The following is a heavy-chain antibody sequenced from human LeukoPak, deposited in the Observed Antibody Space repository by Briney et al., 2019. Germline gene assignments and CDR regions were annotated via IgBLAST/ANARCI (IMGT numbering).Heavy chain of an antibody. CDR1: GGSFSGYY. J-gene: IGHJ3*02. V-gene: IGHV4-34*01. CDR2: INHSGST. CDR3: ASLDAFDI. Sequence: SETLSLTCAVYGGSFSGYYWSWIRQPPGKGLEWIGEINHSGSTNYNPSLKSRVTISVDTSKNQFSLKLSSVTAADTAVYYCASLDAFDIWGQGTMVTVSS.